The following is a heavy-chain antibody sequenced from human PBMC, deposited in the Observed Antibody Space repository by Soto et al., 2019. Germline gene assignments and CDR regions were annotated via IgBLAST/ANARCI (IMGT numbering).Heavy chain of an antibody. Sequence: QVQLVESGGAVVQPGRSLRLSCAASGFTFSNYGMHWVRQVPGKGLEWVAVISYDGSNKYYADSVKGRFTISRDNSKNALYLQMNALRPAETGVYYCAKISIEVRVLRYRYYYHGMDVWGQGTTVIASS. J-gene: IGHJ6*02. CDR3: AKISIEVRVLRYRYYYHGMDV. D-gene: IGHD3-10*01. V-gene: IGHV3-30*18. CDR2: ISYDGSNK. CDR1: GFTFSNYG.